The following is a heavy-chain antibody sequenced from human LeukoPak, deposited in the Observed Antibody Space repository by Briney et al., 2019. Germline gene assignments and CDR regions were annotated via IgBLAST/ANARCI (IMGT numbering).Heavy chain of an antibody. D-gene: IGHD6-6*01. V-gene: IGHV3-23*01. CDR3: ARYSSSSGGPSYYLDY. Sequence: GGSLRLSCAASGFTFSSYAMSWVRQAPGKGLEWVSAISGSGGSTYYADSVKGRFTISRDNSKNTLYLQINNLRAQDTAVYFCARYSSSSGGPSYYLDYWGQGTLVTVSS. CDR1: GFTFSSYA. J-gene: IGHJ4*02. CDR2: ISGSGGST.